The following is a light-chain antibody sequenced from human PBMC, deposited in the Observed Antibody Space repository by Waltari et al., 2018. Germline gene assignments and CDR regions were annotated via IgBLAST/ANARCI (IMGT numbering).Light chain of an antibody. J-gene: IGLJ3*02. CDR1: RSNVGFYNF. Sequence: QSVLTQPPSASGSLGQSVTISCTGARSNVGFYNFVSWYQQHPGKAPKLRIYEVNKRPSGVPDRFSGSKSGNTASLTVSGLLAEDEADYYCTSYAGKNILVFGGGTNLTVL. CDR2: EVN. V-gene: IGLV2-8*01. CDR3: TSYAGKNILV.